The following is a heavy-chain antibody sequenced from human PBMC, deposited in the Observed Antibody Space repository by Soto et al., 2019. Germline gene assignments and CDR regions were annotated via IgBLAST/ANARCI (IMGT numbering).Heavy chain of an antibody. CDR1: SGSISSYY. Sequence: SETLSLTCTVSSGSISSYYWSWIRQPPGKGLEWIGYIYYSGSTNYNPSLKGRVTISVDTSKNQFSLKLSSVTAADTAVYYCASRHCSSTSCYPYYFDYWGQGTLVTVSS. CDR2: IYYSGST. J-gene: IGHJ4*02. D-gene: IGHD2-2*01. CDR3: ASRHCSSTSCYPYYFDY. V-gene: IGHV4-59*08.